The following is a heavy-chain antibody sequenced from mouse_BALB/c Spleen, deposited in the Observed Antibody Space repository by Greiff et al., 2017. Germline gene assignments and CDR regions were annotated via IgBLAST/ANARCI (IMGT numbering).Heavy chain of an antibody. CDR2: IRNKANGYTT. J-gene: IGHJ2*01. V-gene: IGHV7-3*02. Sequence: EVQLQQSGGGLVQPGGSLRLSCATSGFTFTDYYMSWVRQPPGKALEWLGFIRNKANGYTTEYSASVKGRFTISRDNSQSILYLQMNTLRAEDSATYYCARDKYGNYDYWGQGTTLTVSS. CDR3: ARDKYGNYDY. CDR1: GFTFTDYY. D-gene: IGHD2-10*02.